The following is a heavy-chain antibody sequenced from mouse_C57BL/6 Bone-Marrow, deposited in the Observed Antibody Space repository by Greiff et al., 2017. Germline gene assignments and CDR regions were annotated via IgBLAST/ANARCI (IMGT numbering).Heavy chain of an antibody. CDR1: GLTFSSYG. J-gene: IGHJ3*01. D-gene: IGHD2-3*01. CDR2: ISSGGSYT. V-gene: IGHV5-6*02. Sequence: EVKLVESGGDLVKPGGSLKLSCAASGLTFSSYGMSWVRQTPDKRLEWVATISSGGSYTYYPDSVKGRFTISRDNAKNTLYLQMSSLKSEDTAMYYCADGYPWFAYWGQGTLVTVSA. CDR3: ADGYPWFAY.